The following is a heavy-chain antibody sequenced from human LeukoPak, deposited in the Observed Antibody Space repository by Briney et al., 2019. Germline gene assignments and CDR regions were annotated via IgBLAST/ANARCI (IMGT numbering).Heavy chain of an antibody. Sequence: GGSLRLSCAASGFTFSSYSMNWVRQAPGKGLEWVSYISSSSSTIYYADSVKGRFTISRDNAKNSLYLQMNSLRAEDTAVYYCARRGYSYGYDYWGQGTLVTVSS. V-gene: IGHV3-48*04. CDR1: GFTFSSYS. D-gene: IGHD5-18*01. CDR2: ISSSSSTI. J-gene: IGHJ4*02. CDR3: ARRGYSYGYDY.